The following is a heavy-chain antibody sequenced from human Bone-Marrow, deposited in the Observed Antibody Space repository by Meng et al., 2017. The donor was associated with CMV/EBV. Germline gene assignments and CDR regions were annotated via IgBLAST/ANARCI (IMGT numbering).Heavy chain of an antibody. V-gene: IGHV3-21*01. CDR2: ISSSSSYI. Sequence: GESLKISCAASGFTFSSYSMNWVRQAPGKGLEWVSSISSSSSYIYYADSVKGRFTISRDNAKNSLYLQMNSLRAEDTAVYYCARDGSQLLYDGLQHWFDPWGQGTLVPVSS. CDR3: ARDGSQLLYDGLQHWFDP. D-gene: IGHD2-2*02. CDR1: GFTFSSYS. J-gene: IGHJ5*02.